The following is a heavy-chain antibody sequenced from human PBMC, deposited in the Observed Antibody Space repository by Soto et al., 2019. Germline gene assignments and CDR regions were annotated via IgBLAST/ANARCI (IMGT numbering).Heavy chain of an antibody. V-gene: IGHV1-18*01. Sequence: ASVKVSCKASGYTFTSYCISWVRQAPGQGLEWMGWISAYNGNTNYAQKLQGRVTMTTGTSTSTAYMELRSLRSDDTAVYYCARGGVVVVAATTHDYWGQGTLVTVSS. CDR1: GYTFTSYC. D-gene: IGHD2-15*01. CDR3: ARGGVVVVAATTHDY. J-gene: IGHJ4*02. CDR2: ISAYNGNT.